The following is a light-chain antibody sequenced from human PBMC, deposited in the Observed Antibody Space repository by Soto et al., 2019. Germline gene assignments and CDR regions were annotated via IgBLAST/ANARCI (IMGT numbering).Light chain of an antibody. V-gene: IGLV2-11*01. CDR1: SSDVGGYDF. J-gene: IGLJ3*02. Sequence: QSALTQPRSVSGSPGQSVTISCTGTSSDVGGYDFVSWYQQHPGKAPKLTIYDVTKRPSWVPDRFSGAKSGNSASLTISGLRAEDEADYYCCSYAGSYNLGVFGGGTKLIVL. CDR3: CSYAGSYNLGV. CDR2: DVT.